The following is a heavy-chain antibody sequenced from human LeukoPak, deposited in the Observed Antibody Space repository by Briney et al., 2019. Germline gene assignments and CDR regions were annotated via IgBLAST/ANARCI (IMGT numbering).Heavy chain of an antibody. V-gene: IGHV4-61*02. D-gene: IGHD4-17*01. CDR2: IYTSGST. J-gene: IGHJ5*02. CDR3: ARERSNWFDP. CDR1: GGSISSGSYY. Sequence: SETLSLTCTVSGGSISSGSYYWSWIRQPAGKGLEWIGRIYTSGSTNYNPSLKSRVTISVDTSKNQFSLKLGSVTAADTAVYYCARERSNWFDPWGQGTLVTVSS.